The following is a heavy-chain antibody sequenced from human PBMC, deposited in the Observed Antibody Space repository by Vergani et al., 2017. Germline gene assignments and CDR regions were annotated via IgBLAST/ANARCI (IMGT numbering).Heavy chain of an antibody. Sequence: EVQLVQSGAEVKKPGESLKISCQISGYSFTNYWIGWVRQMPGKGLEWMGIIHPADSDTRYSPSFQGQVTISVDKSISTAYLRRTSLRASDSAMYYCARLYGRDSSGSKYFDYWVQPTLVTVSS. V-gene: IGHV5-51*01. CDR1: GYSFTNYW. J-gene: IGHJ4*02. CDR3: ARLYGRDSSGSKYFDY. D-gene: IGHD3-22*01. CDR2: IHPADSDT.